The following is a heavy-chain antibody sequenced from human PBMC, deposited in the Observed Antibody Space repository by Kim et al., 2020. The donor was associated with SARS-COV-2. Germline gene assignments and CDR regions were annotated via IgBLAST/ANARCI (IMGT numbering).Heavy chain of an antibody. CDR3: ATGPFDY. CDR2: IESKNDGGTT. V-gene: IGHV3-15*04. J-gene: IGHJ4*02. Sequence: GGSLRLSCAASGFTFSNAWMSWVRQAPGKGLEWVGRIESKNDGGTTDDAAPVKGRFTISRDDSKNILYLQMNSLKTEDTAVYYCATGPFDYWGQGTLVTVSS. CDR1: GFTFSNAW.